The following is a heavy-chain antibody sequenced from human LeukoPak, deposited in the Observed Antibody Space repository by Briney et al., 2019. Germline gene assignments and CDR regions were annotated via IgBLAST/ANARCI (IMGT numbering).Heavy chain of an antibody. D-gene: IGHD2-21*02. V-gene: IGHV1-18*01. CDR2: ISTYNGDT. Sequence: ASVKVSCKASGYTFPNYGISWVRQAPGQGLEWMGWISTYNGDTNYAQKFQGRVTITADKSTSTVYMDLSSLRSEDTAVYYCARTDCGGDCYSSRGWFDPWGQGTLVTVSS. CDR3: ARTDCGGDCYSSRGWFDP. CDR1: GYTFPNYG. J-gene: IGHJ5*02.